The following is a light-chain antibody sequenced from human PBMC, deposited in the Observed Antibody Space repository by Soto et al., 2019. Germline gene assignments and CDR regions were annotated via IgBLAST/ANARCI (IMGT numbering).Light chain of an antibody. V-gene: IGKV3-20*01. CDR3: QQYGGSPLVT. CDR2: GAS. CDR1: QSVTNNY. Sequence: EVVLTQSPGTLSLSPGERATLSCRASQSVTNNYLAWYQQKPGQAPRLLIYGASTRATGIPDRFSGSGSGTDSTLTVSRLEPEDSAVYYCQQYGGSPLVTFGGGTKVEIK. J-gene: IGKJ4*01.